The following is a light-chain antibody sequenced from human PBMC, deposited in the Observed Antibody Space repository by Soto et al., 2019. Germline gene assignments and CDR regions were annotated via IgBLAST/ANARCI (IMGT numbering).Light chain of an antibody. CDR2: GAS. Sequence: EIVMTQSPATQSVSPGERATLSCRASQSVSSNLAWYQQKPGQAPRLLIYGASTRATGIPARFSGSGSGTEYTLTISSLQSEDFAVYYCQQYKNGWTFGQGTKVDIK. CDR1: QSVSSN. V-gene: IGKV3-15*01. J-gene: IGKJ1*01. CDR3: QQYKNGWT.